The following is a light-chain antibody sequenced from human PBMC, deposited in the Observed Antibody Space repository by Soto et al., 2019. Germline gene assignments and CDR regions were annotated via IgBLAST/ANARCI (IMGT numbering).Light chain of an antibody. CDR2: DVS. Sequence: QSVLTQPASVSGSPGQSITISCTGTSSDVGGYNYVSWYQHHPGKAPKLMIYDVSNRPSGVSNRFSGSKSGNTASLTISGLQAEDEADHYCNSYTSTSTSYVFGTGTKLTVL. CDR3: NSYTSTSTSYV. V-gene: IGLV2-14*03. J-gene: IGLJ1*01. CDR1: SSDVGGYNY.